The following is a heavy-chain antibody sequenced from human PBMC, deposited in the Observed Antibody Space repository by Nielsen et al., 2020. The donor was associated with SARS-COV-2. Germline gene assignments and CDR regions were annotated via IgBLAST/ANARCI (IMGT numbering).Heavy chain of an antibody. J-gene: IGHJ4*02. Sequence: GGSLRLSCAASGFTFSSYAMSWVRQAPGKGLEWVSAISGSGGSTYYADSVKGRFTISRDNSKNTLYLQMNSLRAEDTAVYYCAKDLESYSSGWYGFDYWGQGTLVTVSS. CDR2: ISGSGGST. CDR1: GFTFSSYA. V-gene: IGHV3-23*01. D-gene: IGHD6-19*01. CDR3: AKDLESYSSGWYGFDY.